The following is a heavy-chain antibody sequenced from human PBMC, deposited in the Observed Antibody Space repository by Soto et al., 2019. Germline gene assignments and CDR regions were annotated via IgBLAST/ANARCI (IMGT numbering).Heavy chain of an antibody. CDR3: ASESHYDFWSGYYGGYYYYGMDV. V-gene: IGHV1-18*04. Sequence: QVQLVQSGAEVKKPGASVKVSCKASGYTFTSYGISWVRQAPGQGLEWMGWISAYNGNTNYAQKLQGRVTMTTDTSTSRAYMELRSLRSDDTAVYYCASESHYDFWSGYYGGYYYYGMDVWGQGTTVTVSS. CDR1: GYTFTSYG. CDR2: ISAYNGNT. J-gene: IGHJ6*02. D-gene: IGHD3-3*01.